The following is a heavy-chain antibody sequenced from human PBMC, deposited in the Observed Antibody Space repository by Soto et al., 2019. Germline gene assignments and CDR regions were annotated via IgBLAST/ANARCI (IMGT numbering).Heavy chain of an antibody. Sequence: HPGGSLRLSCAASGFTFSSYAMHWVRQTPGKGLEWVAVISYDGSNKYYADSVKGRFTISRDNSKNTLYLQMNSLRAEDTAVYYCASLEVTDAVVIPDLFDYWGKGTLVTVST. V-gene: IGHV3-30-3*01. CDR3: ASLEVTDAVVIPDLFDY. CDR1: GFTFSSYA. J-gene: IGHJ4*02. D-gene: IGHD2-15*01. CDR2: ISYDGSNK.